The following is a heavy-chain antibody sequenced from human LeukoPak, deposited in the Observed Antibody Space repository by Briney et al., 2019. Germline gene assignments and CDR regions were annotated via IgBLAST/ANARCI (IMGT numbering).Heavy chain of an antibody. CDR2: IYTSGST. V-gene: IGHV4-4*07. CDR3: ARDYSSSWYSPYYYYYMDV. CDR1: GGSISSYY. D-gene: IGHD6-13*01. J-gene: IGHJ6*03. Sequence: PSETLSLTCTVSGGSISSYYWSWIRQPAGKGLEWIGRIYTSGSTNYNPSLKSRVTISVDTSKNQFSLKLSSVTAADTAVYYCARDYSSSWYSPYYYYYMDVWGKGTTVTTSS.